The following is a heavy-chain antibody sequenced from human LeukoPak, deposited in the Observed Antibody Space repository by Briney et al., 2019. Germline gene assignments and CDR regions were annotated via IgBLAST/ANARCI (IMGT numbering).Heavy chain of an antibody. Sequence: SETLSLTCTVSGGSISSYYWSWIRQPPGKGLEWIGYIYYSGSTNYNPSLKSRVTISVDTSKNQFSLKLSSVTAADTAVYYCARSGYGYGGNYFDYWGQGTLVTVSS. V-gene: IGHV4-59*01. J-gene: IGHJ4*02. CDR1: GGSISSYY. CDR2: IYYSGST. CDR3: ARSGYGYGGNYFDY. D-gene: IGHD5-18*01.